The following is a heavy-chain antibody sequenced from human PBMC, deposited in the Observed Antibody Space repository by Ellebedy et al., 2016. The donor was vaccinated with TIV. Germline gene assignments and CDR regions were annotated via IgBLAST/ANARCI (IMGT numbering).Heavy chain of an antibody. J-gene: IGHJ3*01. CDR3: STDRIPPINPTDFDSSSYYYNAFDV. Sequence: GESLKISCAASGFSFSDAWMNWVRQAPGKGLEWVGRIRSRAYGGPVEYAAPVKVRFTISRDDSKNTLYMPVNSLKTEDTAVYYCSTDRIPPINPTDFDSSSYYYNAFDVWGQGTMVTVSS. CDR2: IRSRAYGGPV. D-gene: IGHD3-22*01. V-gene: IGHV3-15*07. CDR1: GFSFSDAW.